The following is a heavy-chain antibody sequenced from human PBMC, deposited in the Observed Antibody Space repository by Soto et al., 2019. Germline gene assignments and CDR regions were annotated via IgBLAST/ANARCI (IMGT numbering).Heavy chain of an antibody. J-gene: IGHJ4*02. CDR3: VRGGNYVWGSYQD. CDR2: LNGDGSIT. V-gene: IGHV3-74*01. Sequence: EVQLVESGGGLGQPGGSLRLSCAASGFTFRNYWMYWVRRAPGKGLVWVSHLNGDGSITAYGDSVRGRFTISRDDAKNTLFLQMNSLRPEDTAVYYCVRGGNYVWGSYQDWGQGTLVTVSS. CDR1: GFTFRNYW. D-gene: IGHD3-16*02.